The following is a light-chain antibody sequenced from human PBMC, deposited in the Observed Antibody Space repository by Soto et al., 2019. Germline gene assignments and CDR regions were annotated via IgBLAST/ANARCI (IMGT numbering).Light chain of an antibody. CDR3: QQYKNWPR. V-gene: IGKV3D-20*02. Sequence: EIVLTQSPGTLSLSPGERVTLSCRASQSLSSGYLAWYQLKWVQAPRLLIYDASRRATGIPERFSGSGSGTDFTLTITSLQSEDFAVYYCQQYKNWPRFGQGTLLKI. CDR1: QSLSSGY. CDR2: DAS. J-gene: IGKJ5*01.